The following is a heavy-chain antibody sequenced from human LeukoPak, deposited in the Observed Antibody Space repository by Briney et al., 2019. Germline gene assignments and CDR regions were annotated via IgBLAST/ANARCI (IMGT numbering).Heavy chain of an antibody. Sequence: SETLSLTCTVSGGSITSDSYYWDWIRQPPGKGLEWIGSIHYSGSTNYNPSLKSRVIISVDTSKNQFSLKLSSVTAADTAVSYCGGDLRLRYFDWLSLPRFDYWGQGTLVTVSS. CDR2: IHYSGST. CDR1: GGSITSDSYY. D-gene: IGHD3-9*01. J-gene: IGHJ4*02. V-gene: IGHV4-39*07. CDR3: GGDLRLRYFDWLSLPRFDY.